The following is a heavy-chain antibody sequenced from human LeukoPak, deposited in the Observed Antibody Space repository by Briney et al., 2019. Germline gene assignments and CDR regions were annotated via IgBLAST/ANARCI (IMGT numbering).Heavy chain of an antibody. CDR2: ISYDGSNK. Sequence: GGSLRLSCAASGFTFSSYGMHWVRQAPGKGLEWVAVISYDGSNKYYADSVKGRFTISRDNSKNTLYLQMNSLRAEDTAVYYCALLHLVGALDYWGQGTLVTVSS. CDR3: ALLHLVGALDY. CDR1: GFTFSSYG. J-gene: IGHJ4*02. D-gene: IGHD1-26*01. V-gene: IGHV3-30*03.